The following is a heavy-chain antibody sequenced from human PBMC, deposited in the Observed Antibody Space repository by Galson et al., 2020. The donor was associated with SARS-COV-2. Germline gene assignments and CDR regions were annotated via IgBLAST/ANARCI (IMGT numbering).Heavy chain of an antibody. CDR3: TRTSGSYSYYVDY. Sequence: LGESLKISCAASGFTFSSYAMHWVRQAQGKGLEWVAVISYDGSNKYYADSVKGRFTISRDNSKNTLYLQMNSLRAEDTAVYYCTRTSGSYSYYVDYWGQGTLVTVSS. CDR2: ISYDGSNK. V-gene: IGHV3-30*04. D-gene: IGHD1-26*01. CDR1: GFTFSSYA. J-gene: IGHJ4*02.